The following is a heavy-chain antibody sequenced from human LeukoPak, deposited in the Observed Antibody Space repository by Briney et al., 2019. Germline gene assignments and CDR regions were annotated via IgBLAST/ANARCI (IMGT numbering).Heavy chain of an antibody. CDR3: AIGGDSSTSCYRCFDY. J-gene: IGHJ4*02. D-gene: IGHD2-2*02. V-gene: IGHV5-51*01. Sequence: GESLKISCKGSGYRFTSYWIGWVRQMPEKGLEWMGIIYPDDSDTRYSPSFQGQVTISADESISTAYLQWSSLKASDTAMYFCAIGGDSSTSCYRCFDYWGQGTLVTVSS. CDR1: GYRFTSYW. CDR2: IYPDDSDT.